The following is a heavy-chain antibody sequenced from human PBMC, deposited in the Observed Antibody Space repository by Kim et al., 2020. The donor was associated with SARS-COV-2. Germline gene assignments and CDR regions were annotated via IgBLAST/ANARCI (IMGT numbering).Heavy chain of an antibody. D-gene: IGHD3-9*01. J-gene: IGHJ4*02. CDR3: ARYYDILTGFDY. Sequence: TPPLKSRVTISVDTSKNQFSLKLSSVTAADTAVYYCARYYDILTGFDYWGQGTLVTVSS. V-gene: IGHV4-30-2*05.